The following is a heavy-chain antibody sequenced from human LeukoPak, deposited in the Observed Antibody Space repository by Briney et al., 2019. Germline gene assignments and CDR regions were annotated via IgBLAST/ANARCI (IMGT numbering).Heavy chain of an antibody. CDR3: ARDKWTTYWFDY. CDR2: ISSCDSTI. Sequence: GGSLRLSCAASGFTFSSYEMNWVRQAPGKGLEWLSYISSCDSTIYYADSVKGRFTISRDNAKNSLYLQMNSLRPEDTAVYYCARDKWTTYWFDYWVQGTLVTVSS. D-gene: IGHD2-21*01. CDR1: GFTFSSYE. J-gene: IGHJ4*02. V-gene: IGHV3-48*03.